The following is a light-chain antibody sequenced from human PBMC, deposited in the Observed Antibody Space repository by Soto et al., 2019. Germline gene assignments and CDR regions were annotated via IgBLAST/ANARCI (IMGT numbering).Light chain of an antibody. J-gene: IGKJ1*01. CDR3: QKYNNWPPWT. CDR1: QSVSSSY. CDR2: GAS. Sequence: EIVLTQSPGTLSLSPGDRATLSCRASQSVSSSYLAWYQQKPGQAPRLLIYGASTRATGIPARFSGSGSGTGFTLTISSLQSEDFAVYYCQKYNNWPPWTVGQGTKVDIK. V-gene: IGKV3-15*01.